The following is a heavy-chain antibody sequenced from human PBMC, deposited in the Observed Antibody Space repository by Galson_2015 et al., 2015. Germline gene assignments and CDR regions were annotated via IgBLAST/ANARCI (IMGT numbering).Heavy chain of an antibody. CDR2: INPSGGST. V-gene: IGHV1-46*01. CDR3: ARDEAAAGGRGVGFDP. Sequence: SVKVSCKASGYTFTSYYMHWVRQAPGQGLEWMGIINPSGGSTSYAQKFQGRVTMTRDTSTSTVYMELSSLRSEDTAVYYCARDEAAAGGRGVGFDPWGQGTLVTVSS. D-gene: IGHD6-13*01. CDR1: GYTFTSYY. J-gene: IGHJ5*02.